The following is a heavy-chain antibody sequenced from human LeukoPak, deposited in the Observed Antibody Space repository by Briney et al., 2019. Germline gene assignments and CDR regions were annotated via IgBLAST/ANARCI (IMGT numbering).Heavy chain of an antibody. Sequence: SETLSLTCTVSGGSISSSSYYWGWIRQPPGKGLEWIGSIYYSGSTYYNTSLKSRVTISVDTSKNQFSLKLSSVTAADTAVYHCARLRLGYYDSSGDRLDYWGQGTLVTVSS. D-gene: IGHD3-22*01. V-gene: IGHV4-39*01. CDR2: IYYSGST. CDR3: ARLRLGYYDSSGDRLDY. J-gene: IGHJ4*02. CDR1: GGSISSSSYY.